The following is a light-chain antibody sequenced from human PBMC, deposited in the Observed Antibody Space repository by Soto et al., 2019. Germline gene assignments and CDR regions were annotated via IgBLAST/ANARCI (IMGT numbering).Light chain of an antibody. V-gene: IGLV2-14*03. CDR2: DVS. Sequence: QSALTQPASVSGSPGQSITISCTGTSSDVGGYNYVSWYQQHPGKAPKLMIYDVSNRPSGVSNRFSGSKSVNTASLTISGLHAEDEADYYCSSYTSSSTVVFGGGTQLTVL. CDR3: SSYTSSSTVV. CDR1: SSDVGGYNY. J-gene: IGLJ2*01.